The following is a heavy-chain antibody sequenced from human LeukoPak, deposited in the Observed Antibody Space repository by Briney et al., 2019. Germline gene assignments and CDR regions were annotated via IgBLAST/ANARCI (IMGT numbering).Heavy chain of an antibody. D-gene: IGHD3-3*01. CDR3: ARVKLRFLEWLQPHPHHYFDY. CDR2: ITNSGNSK. J-gene: IGHJ4*02. V-gene: IGHV3-48*01. CDR1: EFTFSSYS. Sequence: GGSLRLSCAASEFTFSSYSMNWVRQAPGKGLEWVSYITNSGNSKSYADSVKGRFTISRDNTKNSLYLQMNGLRAEDTAVYYCARVKLRFLEWLQPHPHHYFDYWGQGTLVTVSS.